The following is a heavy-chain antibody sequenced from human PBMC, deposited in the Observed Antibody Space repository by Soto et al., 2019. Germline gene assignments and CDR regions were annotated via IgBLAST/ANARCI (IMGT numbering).Heavy chain of an antibody. J-gene: IGHJ4*02. CDR1: GFTFSSYG. D-gene: IGHD2-15*01. CDR3: AKDQRIVVVVAALDY. V-gene: IGHV3-30*18. Sequence: QVQLVESGGGVVQPGRSLRLSCAASGFTFSSYGMHWVRQAPGKGLEWVAVISYDGSIKYYADSVKGRFTISRDNSKNTLYLQMNSLRAEDTAVYYCAKDQRIVVVVAALDYWGQGTLVTVSS. CDR2: ISYDGSIK.